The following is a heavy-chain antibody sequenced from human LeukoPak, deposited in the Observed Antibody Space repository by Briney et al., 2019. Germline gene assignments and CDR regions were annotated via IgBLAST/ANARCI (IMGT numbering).Heavy chain of an antibody. V-gene: IGHV3-74*01. CDR2: INSDDSST. Sequence: PGGSLRLSCAASGFTFSSYWMHWVRQAPGKGLVWVSRINSDDSSTNYADSVKGRFTISRDNAKNTLYLQMNSLRAEDTAVYYCARFRCGGDCYLGAFDIWGQGTVVTVSS. CDR1: GFTFSSYW. CDR3: ARFRCGGDCYLGAFDI. J-gene: IGHJ3*02. D-gene: IGHD2-21*02.